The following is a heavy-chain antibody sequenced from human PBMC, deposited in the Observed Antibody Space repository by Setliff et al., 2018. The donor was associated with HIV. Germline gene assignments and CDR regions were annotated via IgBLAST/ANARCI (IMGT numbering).Heavy chain of an antibody. J-gene: IGHJ6*03. Sequence: PSETLSLTCTVSGGSISSHYWTWIRQHPGKGLEWIGYIYYSGNTYYSPSLKSRVTMSVDTSTNQFSLDLTSVTAADTAVYFCAGEIAPAARLPNVGGPPPPGYYHYMDVWGKGTTVTVSS. CDR2: IYYSGNT. D-gene: IGHD2-8*01. CDR1: GGSISSHY. CDR3: AGEIAPAARLPNVGGPPPPGYYHYMDV. V-gene: IGHV4-59*11.